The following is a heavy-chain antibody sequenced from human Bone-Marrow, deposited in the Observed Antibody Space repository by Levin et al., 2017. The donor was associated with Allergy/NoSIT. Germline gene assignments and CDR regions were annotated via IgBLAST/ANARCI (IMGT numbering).Heavy chain of an antibody. CDR2: VKSGTDGGTI. V-gene: IGHV3-15*01. CDR1: GLSFSDAW. Sequence: GGSLRLSCAASGLSFSDAWMSWVRQAPGKGLEWVGRVKSGTDGGTIDYSAPVKGRFTISRDDSKNTLYLQMNSLKSEDTAVYFCTTDRGTIFGVVDDHWFDPWGQGTLVTVSS. CDR3: TTDRGTIFGVVDDHWFDP. D-gene: IGHD3-3*01. J-gene: IGHJ5*02.